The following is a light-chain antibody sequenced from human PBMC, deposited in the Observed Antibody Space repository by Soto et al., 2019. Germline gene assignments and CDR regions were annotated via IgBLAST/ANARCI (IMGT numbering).Light chain of an antibody. J-gene: IGKJ4*01. Sequence: ELVLTQSPATLSVSPGAGATLSCRASESISYNLAWYQQKPGQAPRLLIYGASTRATGIPARFSGSGSGTDFTLTISSLEPEDFAVYYCQQHANWPLTFGGGTKVDIK. CDR3: QQHANWPLT. CDR2: GAS. CDR1: ESISYN. V-gene: IGKV3-15*01.